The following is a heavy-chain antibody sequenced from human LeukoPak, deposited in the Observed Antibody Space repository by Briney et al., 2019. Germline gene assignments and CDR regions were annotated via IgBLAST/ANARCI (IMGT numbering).Heavy chain of an antibody. J-gene: IGHJ4*02. D-gene: IGHD3-3*01. CDR1: GFTFSSYW. Sequence: GGSLRLSCAASGFTFSSYWMSWVRQAPGKGLEWVSAISGSGGSTYYADSVKGRFTISRDNSKNTLYLQMNSLRAEDTAVYYCAKDRRFLEWLFLYWGQGTLVTVSS. V-gene: IGHV3-23*01. CDR3: AKDRRFLEWLFLY. CDR2: ISGSGGST.